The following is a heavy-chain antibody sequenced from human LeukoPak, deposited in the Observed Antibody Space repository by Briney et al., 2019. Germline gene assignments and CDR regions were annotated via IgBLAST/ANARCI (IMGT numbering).Heavy chain of an antibody. J-gene: IGHJ4*02. D-gene: IGHD1-1*01. Sequence: PGGSLRLSCAASGFTFSSYWMHCVRQAPGKGLVWVSRCNSDGSSTSYADSVKGRFTISRDNAKNTVYLQMNSLRDEDTAAYYCARGYTNYPFDYWGQGTLVTVSS. V-gene: IGHV3-74*01. CDR2: CNSDGSST. CDR3: ARGYTNYPFDY. CDR1: GFTFSSYW.